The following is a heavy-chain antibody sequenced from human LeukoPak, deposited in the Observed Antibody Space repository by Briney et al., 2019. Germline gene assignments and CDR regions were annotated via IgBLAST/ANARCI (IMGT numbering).Heavy chain of an antibody. CDR2: ISGSGGST. CDR3: AKDLVLDYFDY. Sequence: GGSLRLSCAASGFAFSTYWMTWVRQAPGKGLEWVSAISGSGGSTYYADSVKGRFTISRDNSKNTLYLQMNSLRAEDTAVYYCAKDLVLDYFDYWGQGTLVTVSS. CDR1: GFAFSTYW. V-gene: IGHV3-23*01. J-gene: IGHJ4*02. D-gene: IGHD2-15*01.